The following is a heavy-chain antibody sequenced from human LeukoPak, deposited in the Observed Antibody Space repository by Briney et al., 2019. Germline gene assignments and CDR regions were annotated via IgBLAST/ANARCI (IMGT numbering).Heavy chain of an antibody. Sequence: PGGSLRLSCAASGFTFSSYGMHWVRQAPGKGLEWVAFIRYDGGNKYYADSVKGRFTISRDNSKNTLYLQMNSLRAEDTAVYYCAKDADTAMVTDYYYYMDVWGKGTTITVSS. CDR3: AKDADTAMVTDYYYYMDV. D-gene: IGHD5-18*01. J-gene: IGHJ6*03. CDR1: GFTFSSYG. CDR2: IRYDGGNK. V-gene: IGHV3-30*02.